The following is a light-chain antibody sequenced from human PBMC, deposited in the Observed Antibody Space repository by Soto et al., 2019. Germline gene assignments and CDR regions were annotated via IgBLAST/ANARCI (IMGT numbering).Light chain of an antibody. Sequence: DIQMTQSPSTLSASVGDRVTITCRASQSISTWLAWYQQKPGTAPKLLIYKASTLESGVPSRFSGSRSGTEFTLTVSSLQPDDFATYYCQQYNDSFPYTFDQGTKVDIK. CDR2: KAS. J-gene: IGKJ2*01. CDR3: QQYNDSFPYT. V-gene: IGKV1-5*03. CDR1: QSISTW.